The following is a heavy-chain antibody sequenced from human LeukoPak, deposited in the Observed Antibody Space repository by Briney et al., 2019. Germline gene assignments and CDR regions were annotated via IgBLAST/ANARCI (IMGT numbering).Heavy chain of an antibody. CDR3: AKDGDIVVVVAAFDY. CDR2: IGHDGNNG. V-gene: IGHV3-30*02. CDR1: GFAFSGFG. D-gene: IGHD2-15*01. Sequence: GGSLRLSCTASGFAFSGFGMHWVRQAPGKGLEWAALIGHDGNNGNYADSVKGRLTISRDNSKNTLYLQMNSLRAEDAAVYYCAKDGDIVVVVAAFDYXXXXXXXTVXS. J-gene: IGHJ4*01.